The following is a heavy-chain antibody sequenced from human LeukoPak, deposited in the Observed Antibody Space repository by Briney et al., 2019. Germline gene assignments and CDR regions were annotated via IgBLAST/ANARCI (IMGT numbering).Heavy chain of an antibody. Sequence: GGSLRLSCAASGFIFSFYEMNWVRQAPGKGLEWISYVSSGATTKYYADSVKGRFTISRDNAKNPLYLQMNSLRAEDTAVYYCARDMKVVGDKGGPFDYWGQGALVTVSS. CDR3: ARDMKVVGDKGGPFDY. V-gene: IGHV3-48*03. D-gene: IGHD3-22*01. CDR1: GFIFSFYE. CDR2: VSSGATTK. J-gene: IGHJ4*02.